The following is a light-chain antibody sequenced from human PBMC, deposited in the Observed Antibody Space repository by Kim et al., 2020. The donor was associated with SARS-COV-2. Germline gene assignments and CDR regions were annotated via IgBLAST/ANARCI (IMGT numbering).Light chain of an antibody. CDR3: NSRDNSDNHLV. CDR1: SLRSYY. CDR2: GKN. J-gene: IGLJ1*01. Sequence: SSELTQDPAVSVALGQTVRITCQGDSLRSYYASWYQQKPGQAPVLVIYGKNNRPSGIPDRFSGSSSGNTASLTITGAQAGDEADYYCNSRDNSDNHLVFG. V-gene: IGLV3-19*01.